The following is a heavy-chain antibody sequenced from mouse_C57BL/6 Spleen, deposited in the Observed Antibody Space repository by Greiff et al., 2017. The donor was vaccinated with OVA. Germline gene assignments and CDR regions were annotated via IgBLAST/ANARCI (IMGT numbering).Heavy chain of an antibody. V-gene: IGHV5-17*01. CDR2: ISSGSSTI. Sequence: EVKLVESGGGLVKPGGSLKLSCAASGFTFSDYGMHWVRQAPEKGLEWVAYISSGSSTIYYADTVKGRFTISRDNAKNTLFLQMTSLRSEDTAMYYCAGYGSIYGFAYWGQGTLVTVSA. CDR3: AGYGSIYGFAY. CDR1: GFTFSDYG. J-gene: IGHJ3*01. D-gene: IGHD1-1*01.